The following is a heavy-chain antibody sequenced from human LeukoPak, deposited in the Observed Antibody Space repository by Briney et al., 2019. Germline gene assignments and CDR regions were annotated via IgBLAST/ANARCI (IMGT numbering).Heavy chain of an antibody. CDR2: ISGSGART. D-gene: IGHD3-22*01. CDR3: VEGGAPSYYDGSGDAYFDY. V-gene: IGHV3-23*01. J-gene: IGHJ4*02. Sequence: GRSLRLSCAASGFTFSSYAMHWVRQAPGKGLEWVSVISGSGARTSYADSVKGRFTVSRDNSKNTLYLQMNSLRAEDTAVYFCVEGGAPSYYDGSGDAYFDYWGQGTLVTVSS. CDR1: GFTFSSYA.